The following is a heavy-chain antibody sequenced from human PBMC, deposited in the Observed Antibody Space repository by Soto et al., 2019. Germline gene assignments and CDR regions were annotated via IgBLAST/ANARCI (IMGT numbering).Heavy chain of an antibody. V-gene: IGHV1-18*01. CDR1: GYTFTSYG. Sequence: GASVKVSCKASGYTFTSYGISWVRQAPGQGLEWMGWISAYNGNTNYAQKLQGRVTMTTDTSTSTAYMELRSLRSDDTAVYYCARQDYYDSSGYYLEYFPHWGQGTLVTVSS. J-gene: IGHJ1*01. D-gene: IGHD3-22*01. CDR2: ISAYNGNT. CDR3: ARQDYYDSSGYYLEYFPH.